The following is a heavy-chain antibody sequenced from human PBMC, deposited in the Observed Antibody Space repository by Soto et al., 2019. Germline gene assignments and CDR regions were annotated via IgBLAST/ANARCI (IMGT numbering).Heavy chain of an antibody. CDR1: GFTFSNYV. V-gene: IGHV3-33*01. Sequence: QVHLVESGGGVVQPGRSLTLSCEASGFTFSNYVMSWVRQAPGKGLEWVAIILSDGGKKLYADSVKGRFTISRDNSKNTIYLQMNTVRAEDTAVYYCTRDGGGDFWRVDNWGQGALVTVSS. CDR2: ILSDGGKK. J-gene: IGHJ4*02. CDR3: TRDGGGDFWRVDN. D-gene: IGHD3-3*01.